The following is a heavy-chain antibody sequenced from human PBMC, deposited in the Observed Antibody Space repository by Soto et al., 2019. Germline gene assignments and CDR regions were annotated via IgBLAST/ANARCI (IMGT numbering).Heavy chain of an antibody. V-gene: IGHV3-15*07. CDR1: GFTFSNAW. CDR2: IKSKIHGGTT. D-gene: IGHD3-22*01. CDR3: STDYYRNMMVGRLDN. J-gene: IGHJ4*01. Sequence: EVQLVESGGGLVEPGGSLRLACAASGFTFSNAWINWVRQAPGKGLEWVGRIKSKIHGGTTDFAAPVKGRFAITRDDSKNIVYMKMNRLKIEDSAVYYCSTDYYRNMMVGRLDNWGHGTLVTVSS.